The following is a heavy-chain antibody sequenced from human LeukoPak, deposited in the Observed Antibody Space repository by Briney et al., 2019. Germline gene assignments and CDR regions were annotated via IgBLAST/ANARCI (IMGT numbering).Heavy chain of an antibody. CDR1: RYTFTGYY. V-gene: IGHV1-2*02. CDR3: AKDTSPPDWFDP. CDR2: INPNSGGT. J-gene: IGHJ5*02. Sequence: GASVKVSCKASRYTFTGYYMHWVRQAPGQGLEWMGWINPNSGGTKYAQKFQGRVTMTRDTSISTAYMELSRLRSDDTAVYYCAKDTSPPDWFDPWGQGTLVTVSS. D-gene: IGHD2-2*01.